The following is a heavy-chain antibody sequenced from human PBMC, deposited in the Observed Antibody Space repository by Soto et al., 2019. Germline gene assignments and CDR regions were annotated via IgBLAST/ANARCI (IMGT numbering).Heavy chain of an antibody. CDR2: ISPDGSNR. V-gene: IGHV3-30*03. D-gene: IGHD6-13*01. CDR1: GFRFSSYG. CDR3: ARGGQQLHGMDV. Sequence: PGGSLRLSCAASGFRFSSYGMHWVRQAPGKGLEWVALISPDGSNREYADSVKGRFTISRDNAKNSLYLQMNSLRAEDTAVYYCARGGQQLHGMDVWGQGTTVTVSS. J-gene: IGHJ6*02.